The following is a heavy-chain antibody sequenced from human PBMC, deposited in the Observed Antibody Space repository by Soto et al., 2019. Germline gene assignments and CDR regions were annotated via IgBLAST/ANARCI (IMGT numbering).Heavy chain of an antibody. CDR1: GFTFSSYW. D-gene: IGHD3-10*01. CDR2: IKQDGSEK. J-gene: IGHJ6*02. CDR3: ARDGGYGSGSFYYYYYGMDV. Sequence: GGSLRLSCAASGFTFSSYWMSWVRQAPGKGLEWVANIKQDGSEKYYVDSVKGRFTISRDNAKNSLYLQMNSLRAEDTAVYYCARDGGYGSGSFYYYYYGMDVWGQGTTVTVSS. V-gene: IGHV3-7*01.